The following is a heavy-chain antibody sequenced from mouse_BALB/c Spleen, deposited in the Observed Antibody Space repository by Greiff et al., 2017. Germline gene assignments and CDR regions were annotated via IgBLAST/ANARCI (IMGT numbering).Heavy chain of an antibody. J-gene: IGHJ2*01. CDR2: IDPENGDT. D-gene: IGHD2-4*01. CDR3: AIYYDYDGDYFDY. Sequence: VQLQQSGAELVRSGASVKLSCTASVFNIKDYYMHWVKQRPEQGLEWIGWIDPENGDTEYAPKFQGKATMTADTSSNTAYLQLSSLTSEDTAVYYCAIYYDYDGDYFDYWGQGTTLTVSS. CDR1: VFNIKDYY. V-gene: IGHV14-4*02.